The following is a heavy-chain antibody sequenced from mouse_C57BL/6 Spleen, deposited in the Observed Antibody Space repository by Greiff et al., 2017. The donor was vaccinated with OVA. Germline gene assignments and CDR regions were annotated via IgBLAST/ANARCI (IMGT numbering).Heavy chain of an antibody. CDR3: ARGEGLITTVVDY. CDR2: IDPSDSYT. CDR1: GYTFTSYW. Sequence: VQLQQPGAELVMPGASVKLSCKASGYTFTSYWMHWVKQRPGQGLEWIGEIDPSDSYTNYNQKFKGKSTLTVDKSSSTAYMQLSSLTSEDSAVYYCARGEGLITTVVDYWGQGTTLTVSS. V-gene: IGHV1-69*01. J-gene: IGHJ2*01. D-gene: IGHD1-1*01.